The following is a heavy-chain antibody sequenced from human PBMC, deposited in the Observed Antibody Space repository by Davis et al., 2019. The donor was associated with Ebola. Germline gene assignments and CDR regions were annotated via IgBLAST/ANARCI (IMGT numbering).Heavy chain of an antibody. CDR1: GFTFSSYG. V-gene: IGHV3-33*01. Sequence: GGSLRLSCAASGFTFSSYGMHWVRQAPGKGLEWVAVIWYDGSNKYYADSVKGRFTISRDNAKNSLHLQMSSLRAEDTGVYYCARIIAASAPFDYRGQGTLVTVSS. CDR3: ARIIAASAPFDY. J-gene: IGHJ4*02. D-gene: IGHD6-13*01. CDR2: IWYDGSNK.